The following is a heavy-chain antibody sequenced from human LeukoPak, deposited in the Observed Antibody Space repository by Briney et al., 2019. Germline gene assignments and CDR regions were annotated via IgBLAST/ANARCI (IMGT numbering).Heavy chain of an antibody. CDR2: IYYSGST. D-gene: IGHD2-21*01. Sequence: PSETLSLTCTVSGGSISSYYWSWIRQPPGKGLEWIGYIYYSGSTNYNPSLKSRVTISVDTSKNQFSLKLTSVTAADTAVYYCARRRWGDSFDFWGQGTMVTVSS. CDR3: ARRRWGDSFDF. V-gene: IGHV4-59*08. CDR1: GGSISSYY. J-gene: IGHJ3*01.